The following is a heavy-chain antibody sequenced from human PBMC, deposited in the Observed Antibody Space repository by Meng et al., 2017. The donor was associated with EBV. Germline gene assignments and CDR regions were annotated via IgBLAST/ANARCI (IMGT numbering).Heavy chain of an antibody. CDR2: IIPIFGTA. J-gene: IGHJ4*02. D-gene: IGHD6-13*01. CDR3: ARAEIAAAGRLDY. V-gene: IGHV1-69*06. CDR1: GGTFSSYA. Sequence: QVTLVRLGAGVMKPGSSVKVSCKASGGTFSSYAISWVRQAPGQGLEWMGGIIPIFGTANYAQKFQGRVTITADKSTSTAYMELSSLRSEDTAVYYCARAEIAAAGRLDYWGQGTLVTVSS.